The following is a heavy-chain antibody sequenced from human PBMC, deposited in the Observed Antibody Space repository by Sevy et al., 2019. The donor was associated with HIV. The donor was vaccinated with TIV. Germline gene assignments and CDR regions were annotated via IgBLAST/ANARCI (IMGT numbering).Heavy chain of an antibody. V-gene: IGHV3-53*01. CDR2: IYSGGGT. D-gene: IGHD5-12*01. J-gene: IGHJ4*02. CDR3: ARSPLWMATMGAFDY. CDR1: GFTVSSNS. Sequence: GGSLRLSCAASGFTVSSNSMNWVRQAPGKGLEWVSVIYSGGGTYYADSVKGRFTMSRDNSKSTLYLQMNSLKAEDTAVYYCARSPLWMATMGAFDYWGQRTLVTVSS.